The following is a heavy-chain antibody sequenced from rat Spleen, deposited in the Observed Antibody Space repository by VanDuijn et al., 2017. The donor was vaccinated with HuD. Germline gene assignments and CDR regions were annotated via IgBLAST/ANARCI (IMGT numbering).Heavy chain of an antibody. D-gene: IGHD1-12*02. CDR3: ARQGDDGSYYSFNWFAY. V-gene: IGHV5-29*01. J-gene: IGHJ3*01. CDR1: GFTFSDYG. CDR2: ISYGYSSGHRST. Sequence: EVQLVESGGGLVQPGRSLKLSCAASGFTFSDYGVAWVRQAPTKGLEWGATISYGYSSGHRSTYFRDSVKGRFTISRDKAKSPLSLQMDSLRSEDTATYYCARQGDDGSYYSFNWFAYWGQGTLVTVSS.